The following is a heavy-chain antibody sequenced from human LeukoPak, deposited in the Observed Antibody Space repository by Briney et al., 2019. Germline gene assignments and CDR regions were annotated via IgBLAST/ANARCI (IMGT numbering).Heavy chain of an antibody. CDR2: ISSSSSYI. CDR1: GFTFSSYS. V-gene: IGHV3-21*01. D-gene: IGHD3-10*01. Sequence: GGSLRLSCAASGFTFSSYSMTWVRQAPGKGLEWVSSISSSSSYIYYADSVKGRFTISRDNAKNSLYLQMNSLRVEDTAVYYCARVRGSKSMDVWGQGTTVTVSS. J-gene: IGHJ6*02. CDR3: ARVRGSKSMDV.